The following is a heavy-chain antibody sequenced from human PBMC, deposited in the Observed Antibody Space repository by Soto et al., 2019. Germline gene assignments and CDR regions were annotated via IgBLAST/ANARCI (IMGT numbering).Heavy chain of an antibody. CDR3: ARVAGDGWVSRRFDT. CDR2: IVGDSGAT. CDR1: GNTVGTFG. D-gene: IGHD6-19*01. Sequence: QVQLMQSGTEVANPGASVKVSCKTSGNTVGTFGLSWVRLAPGQGLEWMGWIVGDSGATVYSQKFQGRFTMYSDRSTNTAYMELRSLTSDDLALYYCARVAGDGWVSRRFDTWGQGTLVSVSS. V-gene: IGHV1-18*03. J-gene: IGHJ5*02.